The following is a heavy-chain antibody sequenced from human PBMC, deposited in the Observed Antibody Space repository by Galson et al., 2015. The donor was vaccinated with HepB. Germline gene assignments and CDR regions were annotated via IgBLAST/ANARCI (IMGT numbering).Heavy chain of an antibody. V-gene: IGHV1-3*01. CDR1: GYTFTSYA. Sequence: SVKVSCKASGYTFTSYAMHWVRQAPGQRLEWMGWIDAGNGNTKYSQKFQGRVTITRDTSASTAYMELSSLRSEDTAVYYCASAPLYSSSWYSANGFDPWVQGTLVTVSS. D-gene: IGHD6-13*01. CDR2: IDAGNGNT. CDR3: ASAPLYSSSWYSANGFDP. J-gene: IGHJ5*02.